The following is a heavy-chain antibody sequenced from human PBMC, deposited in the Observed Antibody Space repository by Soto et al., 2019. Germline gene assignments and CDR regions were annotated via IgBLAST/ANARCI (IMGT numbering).Heavy chain of an antibody. CDR1: GDTFTNFG. Sequence: HLVQSGPEVKKPGASVSVSCRTSGDTFTNFGLSWVRQAPGQGLEWMGWIATYNRNRNYAQKFRGRLTLTTDTSMSTAYMELKSLGYDDTAVYYCARVVRGVVNWFDPWGQGTLVTVSS. CDR3: ARVVRGVVNWFDP. CDR2: IATYNRNR. J-gene: IGHJ5*02. D-gene: IGHD3-10*01. V-gene: IGHV1-18*01.